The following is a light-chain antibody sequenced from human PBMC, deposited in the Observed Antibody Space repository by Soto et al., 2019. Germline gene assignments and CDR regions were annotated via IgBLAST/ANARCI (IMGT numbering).Light chain of an antibody. J-gene: IGLJ1*01. CDR3: ASWDDSLNAYV. CDR2: SNN. Sequence: QSVLTQPPSASGTPGQRVTISCSGSSSNIETNYVYWYQHLPGAAPKLLIYSNNQRPSGVPDRLSGSKSGTSASLAIGGLLSEDEADYYCASWDDSLNAYVFGGGTKVTVL. V-gene: IGLV1-47*02. CDR1: SSNIETNY.